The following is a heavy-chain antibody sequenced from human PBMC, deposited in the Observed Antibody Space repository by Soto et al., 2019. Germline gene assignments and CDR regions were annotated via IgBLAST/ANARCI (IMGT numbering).Heavy chain of an antibody. J-gene: IGHJ4*02. CDR1: GVSISSYY. CDR3: ARVGSGGRAARPHYFDY. CDR2: IYYSGST. D-gene: IGHD6-6*01. V-gene: IGHV4-59*01. Sequence: PSETLSLTCTVSGVSISSYYWSWIRQPPGKGLEWIGYIYYSGSTNYNPSLKSRVTISVDTSKNQFSLKLSSVTAADTAVYYCARVGSGGRAARPHYFDYWGQGTLVTVSS.